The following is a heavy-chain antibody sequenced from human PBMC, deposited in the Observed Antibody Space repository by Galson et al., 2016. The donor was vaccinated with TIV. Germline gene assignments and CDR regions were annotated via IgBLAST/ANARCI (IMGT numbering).Heavy chain of an antibody. CDR2: IIPIFRTT. V-gene: IGHV1-69*13. CDR3: AKESGYNSGYITD. CDR1: GGPFSSYA. J-gene: IGHJ1*01. Sequence: SVKVSCKASGGPFSSYATTWVRQAPGQGLEWVGRIIPIFRTTNYAQRFQGRVTITADEFTGAAYMELNSLRSDDTAVYFCAKESGYNSGYITDWGQGTLATVSS. D-gene: IGHD5-18*01.